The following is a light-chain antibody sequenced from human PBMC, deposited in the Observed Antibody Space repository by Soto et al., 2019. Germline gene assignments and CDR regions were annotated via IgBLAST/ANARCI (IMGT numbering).Light chain of an antibody. CDR1: SSDVGGYNY. J-gene: IGLJ2*01. CDR3: SSYTSSSPPYVV. Sequence: QSALTQPASVSGSPGQSITISCTGTSSDVGGYNYVSWYQQHPGKAPKLMIYEVSNRPSGVSNRFSGSKSGNTASLTNSGLQAEDESDYYCSSYTSSSPPYVVFGGGTKLTLL. CDR2: EVS. V-gene: IGLV2-14*01.